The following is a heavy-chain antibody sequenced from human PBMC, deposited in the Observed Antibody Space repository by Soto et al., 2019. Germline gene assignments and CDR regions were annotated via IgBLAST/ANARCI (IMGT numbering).Heavy chain of an antibody. J-gene: IGHJ6*02. CDR2: IWYDGSNK. V-gene: IGHV3-33*01. CDR3: ARADCTGAYCYSWPFNYGVDV. CDR1: GFTFNTYG. D-gene: IGHD2-15*01. Sequence: QVQLVESGGGVAQPGGSLRLSCTTSGFTFNTYGMHWVRQAPGKGLEWVAIIWYDGSNKYYADSVKGRFTISRDNSKNTLYLQTNSLRVEYTALSYCARADCTGAYCYSWPFNYGVDVWVHGTTVTVSS.